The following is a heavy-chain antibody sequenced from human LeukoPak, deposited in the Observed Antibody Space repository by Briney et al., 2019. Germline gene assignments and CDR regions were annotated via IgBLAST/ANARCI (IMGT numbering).Heavy chain of an antibody. V-gene: IGHV3-21*01. J-gene: IGHJ6*04. CDR1: GFTFISYN. CDR2: ISSSSNYI. CDR3: ARGYYYGLDV. D-gene: IGHD1-14*01. Sequence: PGGSLRLSCTASGFTFISYNMNWFRQAPGKGLEWVSSISSSSNYIYYADSVKGRFTISRDNAKNSLYLQMNSLRAEDTAVYYCARGYYYGLDVWGKGTTVTVSS.